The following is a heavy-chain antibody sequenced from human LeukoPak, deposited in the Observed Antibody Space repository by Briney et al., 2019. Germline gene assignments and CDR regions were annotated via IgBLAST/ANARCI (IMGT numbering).Heavy chain of an antibody. J-gene: IGHJ3*02. CDR1: GYTFTSYD. Sequence: GASVTVSCKASGYTFTSYDINWVRQATGQGLEWMGWMNPNSGNTGYAQKFQGRVTITRNTSISTAYMELSSLRSEDTAVYYCASVTMYSSGWYGAFDIWGQGTMVTVSS. V-gene: IGHV1-8*03. D-gene: IGHD6-19*01. CDR3: ASVTMYSSGWYGAFDI. CDR2: MNPNSGNT.